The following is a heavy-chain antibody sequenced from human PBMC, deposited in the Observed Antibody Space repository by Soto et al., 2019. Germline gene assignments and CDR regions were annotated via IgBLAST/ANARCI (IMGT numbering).Heavy chain of an antibody. CDR1: GASVDSGGYY. V-gene: IGHV4-31*03. Sequence: QVQLQESGPGLVKTSQTLTLTCTVSGASVDSGGYYWTWIRQRPGKGLEWVGYIYYRGNTFYNPSLKSRLTISLDTSKNQFSLKLTSVTAADTAVYSCVRDTAMTGAARYDYWGQGTLVTVSS. CDR3: VRDTAMTGAARYDY. D-gene: IGHD6-25*01. CDR2: IYYRGNT. J-gene: IGHJ4*02.